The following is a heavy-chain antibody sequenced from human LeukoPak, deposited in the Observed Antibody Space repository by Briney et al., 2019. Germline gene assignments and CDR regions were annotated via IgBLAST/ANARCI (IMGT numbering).Heavy chain of an antibody. D-gene: IGHD3-22*01. CDR3: AREPYYDSSGYYSYPFDY. CDR1: GGTFSSYA. V-gene: IGHV1-69*13. CDR2: IIPIFGTA. J-gene: IGHJ4*02. Sequence: ASVKVSCKASGGTFSSYAISWVRQAPGQGLEWMGGIIPIFGTANYAQKFQGRVTITADESTSTAYMELSSLRSEDTAVYYCAREPYYDSSGYYSYPFDYWGQGTLVTVSP.